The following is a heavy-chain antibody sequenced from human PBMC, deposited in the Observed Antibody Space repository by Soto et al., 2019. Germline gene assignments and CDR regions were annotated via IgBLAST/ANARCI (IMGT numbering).Heavy chain of an antibody. J-gene: IGHJ4*02. D-gene: IGHD4-17*01. CDR1: GYTFTNYG. V-gene: IGHV1-18*01. CDR2: ISASNGNT. CDR3: ARSQSGDYEGCGY. Sequence: QVQLVQSGAEVKKPGASVKVSCKASGYTFTNYGINWVRQDPGQGLEWMGWISASNGNTNYAQRVQGRVTMTTDTSTGTAYMELRSLRSDDTAVYYCARSQSGDYEGCGYWGQGTLVTVSS.